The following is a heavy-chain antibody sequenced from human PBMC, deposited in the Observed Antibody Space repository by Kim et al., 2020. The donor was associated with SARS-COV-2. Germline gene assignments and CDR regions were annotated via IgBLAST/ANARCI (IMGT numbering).Heavy chain of an antibody. CDR3: ATAVNKYYDILTTPIDY. CDR2: FDPEDGET. D-gene: IGHD3-9*01. Sequence: ASVKVSCKVSGYTLTELSMHWVRQAPGKGLEWMGGFDPEDGETIYAQKFQGRVTMTEDTSTDTAYMELSSLRSEDTAVYYCATAVNKYYDILTTPIDYWGQGTLVTVSS. CDR1: GYTLTELS. J-gene: IGHJ4*02. V-gene: IGHV1-24*01.